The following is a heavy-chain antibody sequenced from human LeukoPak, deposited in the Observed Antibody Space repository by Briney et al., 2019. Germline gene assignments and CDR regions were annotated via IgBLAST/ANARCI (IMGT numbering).Heavy chain of an antibody. CDR2: INHSGST. CDR1: GGSFSGYY. J-gene: IGHJ5*02. V-gene: IGHV4-34*01. D-gene: IGHD3-10*01. Sequence: SETLSLTCAVYGGSFSGYYWSWIRQPPGKGLEWIGEINHSGSTNYNPSLKCRVTISVDTSKNQFSLKLSSVTAADTAVYYCARAVGYNWFDPWGQGTLVTVSS. CDR3: ARAVGYNWFDP.